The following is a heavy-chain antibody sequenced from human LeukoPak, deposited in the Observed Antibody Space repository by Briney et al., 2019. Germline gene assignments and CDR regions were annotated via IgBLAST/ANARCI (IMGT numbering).Heavy chain of an antibody. CDR3: ARVGYYYDSPFDY. CDR2: IYYSGST. D-gene: IGHD3-22*01. CDR1: GGSISSYY. Sequence: SETLPLTCTVSGGSISSYYWSWIRQPPGKGLEWIGHIYYSGSTNYNPSLKSRVTISVDTSKNQFSLKLSSVTAADTAVYYCARVGYYYDSPFDYWGQGTLVTVSS. J-gene: IGHJ4*02. V-gene: IGHV4-59*01.